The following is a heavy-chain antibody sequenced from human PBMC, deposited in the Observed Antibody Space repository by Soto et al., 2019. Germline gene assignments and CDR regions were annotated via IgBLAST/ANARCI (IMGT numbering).Heavy chain of an antibody. CDR3: ARESPVRGGAY. CDR2: ISPYNGNT. D-gene: IGHD3-16*01. V-gene: IGHV1-18*01. J-gene: IGHJ1*01. Sequence: QVQLVQSGGEMKRPGASVKVSCKTSGYTFTNYGITWVRQAPGQGLEWMGWISPYNGNTNYVQKLQGRLTMTTDTSTATAYLELRSLRADDTAVYYCARESPVRGGAYWGQGTLVTVSS. CDR1: GYTFTNYG.